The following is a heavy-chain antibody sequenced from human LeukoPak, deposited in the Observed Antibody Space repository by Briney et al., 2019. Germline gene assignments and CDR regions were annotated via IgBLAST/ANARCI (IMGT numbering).Heavy chain of an antibody. CDR3: AKDRWVPTTEKPIDH. V-gene: IGHV3-30*18. D-gene: IGHD1-1*01. CDR1: GFTFSTYA. Sequence: GGSLRLSCAASGFTFSTYAMHWVRQAPGKGLEWVAVISYDGSNEYYADSVKGRFTISRDNSKNTLYLQMNSLRAEDTAVYYCAKDRWVPTTEKPIDHWGQGTLVTVSS. J-gene: IGHJ4*02. CDR2: ISYDGSNE.